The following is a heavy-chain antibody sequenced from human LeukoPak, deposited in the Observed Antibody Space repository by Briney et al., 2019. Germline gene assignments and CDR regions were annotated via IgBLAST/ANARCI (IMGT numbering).Heavy chain of an antibody. Sequence: ASVKVSCKASGYTFTGCYMHWVRQAPGQGLEWMGWINPNSGGTNYAQKFQGWVTMTRDTSISTAYMELSRLRSDDTAVYYCARARIVGATQYYYGMDVWGQGTTVTVSS. D-gene: IGHD1-26*01. V-gene: IGHV1-2*04. CDR3: ARARIVGATQYYYGMDV. CDR1: GYTFTGCY. CDR2: INPNSGGT. J-gene: IGHJ6*02.